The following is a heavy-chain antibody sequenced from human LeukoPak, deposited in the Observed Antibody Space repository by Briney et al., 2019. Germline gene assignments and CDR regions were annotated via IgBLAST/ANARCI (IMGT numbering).Heavy chain of an antibody. CDR3: VREAVDMATISPFDN. J-gene: IGHJ4*02. V-gene: IGHV3-48*03. Sequence: GGSLRLSCAASGFTYSSYEMNWVRQAPGKGLEWVSYISSSGSTIYYADSVKGRFTISRDNSKNTLYLQMNSLRAEDTALYYCVREAVDMATISPFDNWVQGTLVTVSS. D-gene: IGHD5-24*01. CDR1: GFTYSSYE. CDR2: ISSSGSTI.